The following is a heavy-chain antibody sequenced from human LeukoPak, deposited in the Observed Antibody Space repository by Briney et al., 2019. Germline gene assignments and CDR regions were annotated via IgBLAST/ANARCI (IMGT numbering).Heavy chain of an antibody. J-gene: IGHJ6*02. CDR3: ARDRVCSGGSCHYYYGMDV. V-gene: IGHV1-69*13. CDR2: IIPIFGTA. Sequence: GASVKVSCKASGGTFSSYAISWVRQAPGQGLEWMGGIIPIFGTANYAQKFQGRVTITADESTSTAYMELSSLRSEDTAVYYCARDRVCSGGSCHYYYGMDVWGQGTTVTVSS. CDR1: GGTFSSYA. D-gene: IGHD2-15*01.